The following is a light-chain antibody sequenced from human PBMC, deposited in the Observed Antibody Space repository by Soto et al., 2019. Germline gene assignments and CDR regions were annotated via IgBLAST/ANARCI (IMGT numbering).Light chain of an antibody. Sequence: EIVMTQSPATLSVSPGERATLSCRASQTVLRNLAWYQQKPGQAPRLLIYGASTRATGIPARFSGSGSGTEFTLTISSLQSEDFAVYYCQQYNNWPITFGQGTRLGIK. V-gene: IGKV3-15*01. CDR1: QTVLRN. CDR3: QQYNNWPIT. CDR2: GAS. J-gene: IGKJ5*01.